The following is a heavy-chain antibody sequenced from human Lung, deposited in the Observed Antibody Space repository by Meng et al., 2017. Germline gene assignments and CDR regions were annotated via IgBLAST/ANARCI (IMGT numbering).Heavy chain of an antibody. CDR3: ARAGSSWYRTYYYYVMDV. CDR2: ISSSGSTI. V-gene: IGHV3-11*01. D-gene: IGHD6-13*01. Sequence: GESLKISCAASGFTFSDYYMSWIRQAPGKGLEWVSYISSSGSTIYYADSVKGRFTISRDNAKNSLYLQMNSLRAEDTAVYYCARAGSSWYRTYYYYVMDVWGQGTTVTVSS. CDR1: GFTFSDYY. J-gene: IGHJ6*02.